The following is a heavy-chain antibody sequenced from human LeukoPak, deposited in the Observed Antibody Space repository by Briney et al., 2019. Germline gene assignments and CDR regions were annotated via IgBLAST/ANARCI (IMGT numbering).Heavy chain of an antibody. J-gene: IGHJ3*02. CDR3: ARFRGYSLDDAFDI. D-gene: IGHD3-22*01. CDR2: ISSSSSYI. Sequence: PGGSLRLSCAASGFTFSSYSMNWVRQAPGKGLEWVSSISSSSSYIYYADSVKGRFTISRDNAKNSLYLQMNSLRAEDTALYYCARFRGYSLDDAFDIWGQGTMVTVSS. CDR1: GFTFSSYS. V-gene: IGHV3-21*04.